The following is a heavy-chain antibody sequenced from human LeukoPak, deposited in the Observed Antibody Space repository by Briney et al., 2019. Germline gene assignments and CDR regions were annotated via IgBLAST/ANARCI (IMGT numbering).Heavy chain of an antibody. D-gene: IGHD6-19*01. CDR3: ARGRPGSSGRYVAPLRYYFDY. Sequence: SETLSLTCAVYGGSFSGYYWSWIRQPPGKGLEWIGEINHSGSTNYNPSLKSRVTISVDTSKNQFSLKLSSVTAADTAVYYCARGRPGSSGRYVAPLRYYFDYWGQGTLVTVSS. CDR2: INHSGST. J-gene: IGHJ4*02. CDR1: GGSFSGYY. V-gene: IGHV4-34*01.